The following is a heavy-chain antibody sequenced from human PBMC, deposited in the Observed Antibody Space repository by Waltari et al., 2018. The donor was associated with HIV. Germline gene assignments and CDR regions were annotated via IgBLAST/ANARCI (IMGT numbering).Heavy chain of an antibody. V-gene: IGHV4-34*01. CDR2: INHSGST. CDR3: VRSGGGYYYYYGMDV. J-gene: IGHJ6*02. D-gene: IGHD3-10*01. CDR1: GGSFSGYY. Sequence: QVQLQQWGAGLLKPSETLSLTCAVYGGSFSGYYWSWIRQPPGKGLEWIGEINHSGSTNYNPSLKSRVTISVDTSKNQFSLKLSSVTAADTAVYYCVRSGGGYYYYYGMDVWGQGTTVTVSS.